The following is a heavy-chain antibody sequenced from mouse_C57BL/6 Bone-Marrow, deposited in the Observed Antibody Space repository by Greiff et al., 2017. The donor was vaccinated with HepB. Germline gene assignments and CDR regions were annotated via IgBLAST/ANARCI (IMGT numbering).Heavy chain of an antibody. Sequence: VQGVESGPGLVQPSQRLSITCTVSGFSLTSYGVHWVRQSPGKGLEWLGVIWRGGSTDYNAAFISSLSISTDNSKSQVFFKMNSLQADDTAIYYCARNSNWAFAYWGQVTLVTVST. J-gene: IGHJ3*01. V-gene: IGHV2-2*01. CDR1: GFSLTSYG. CDR3: ARNSNWAFAY. CDR2: IWRGGST. D-gene: IGHD4-1*01.